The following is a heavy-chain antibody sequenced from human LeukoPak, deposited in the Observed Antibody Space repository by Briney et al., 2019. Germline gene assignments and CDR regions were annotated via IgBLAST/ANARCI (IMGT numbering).Heavy chain of an antibody. Sequence: GGSLRLSCAASGFTVSSNYMSWVRQAPGKGLEWVSVIYSGGSTYYADSVKGRFTISRDNSKNTLYLQMNSLRAEDTAVYYCARGSSPPAVCFDYWGQGTLVTVSS. CDR2: IYSGGST. D-gene: IGHD6-13*01. CDR3: ARGSSPPAVCFDY. V-gene: IGHV3-53*01. CDR1: GFTVSSNY. J-gene: IGHJ4*02.